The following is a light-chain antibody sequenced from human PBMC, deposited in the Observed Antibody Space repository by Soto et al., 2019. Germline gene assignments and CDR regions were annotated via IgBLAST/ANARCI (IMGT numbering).Light chain of an antibody. CDR3: QQYGSSPPLT. V-gene: IGKV3-20*01. CDR2: GAS. Sequence: EIVLMQSPGTLSLSPGERATLSCRASQSVSNNYVAWYQQKPGQAPRLLIAGASSRATGIPDRFSGSGSGTDVSLTISRLEPEDCAVYYCQQYGSSPPLTFGGGTKVEIK. CDR1: QSVSNNY. J-gene: IGKJ4*01.